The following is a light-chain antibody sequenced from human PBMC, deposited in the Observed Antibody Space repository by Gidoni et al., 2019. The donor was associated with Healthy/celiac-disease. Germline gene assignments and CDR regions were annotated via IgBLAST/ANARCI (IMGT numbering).Light chain of an antibody. CDR2: KDS. CDR3: QSADSRVV. V-gene: IGLV3-25*03. J-gene: IGLJ2*01. CDR1: ALPKQY. Sequence: SYALTQPPSVSVSPGQTARITCSGDALPKQYAYWYQQKPGQAPVLVIYKDSERPSGIPERFSGSSSGTTVTLTISGVQAEDEADYYCQSADSRVVFGGGTKLTVL.